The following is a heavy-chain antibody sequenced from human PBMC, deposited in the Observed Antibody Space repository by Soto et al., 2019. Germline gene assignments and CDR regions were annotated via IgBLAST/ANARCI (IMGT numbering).Heavy chain of an antibody. CDR3: ARDGEYCSGGSCYDFFGVSNWFDP. J-gene: IGHJ5*02. CDR1: GFTFSSYA. Sequence: GGSLRLSCAASGFTFSSYAMHWVRQAPGKGLEWVAVISYDGSNKYYADSVKGRFTISRDNSKNTLYLQMNSLRAEDTAVYYCARDGEYCSGGSCYDFFGVSNWFDPWGQGTLVTVSS. V-gene: IGHV3-30-3*01. CDR2: ISYDGSNK. D-gene: IGHD2-15*01.